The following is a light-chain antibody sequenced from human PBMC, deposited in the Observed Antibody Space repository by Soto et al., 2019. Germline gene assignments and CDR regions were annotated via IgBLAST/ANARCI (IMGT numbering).Light chain of an antibody. CDR3: QQYGISWT. V-gene: IGKV3-20*01. Sequence: EIVLTQSPGTLSLSPGERATLSCRASQSISSSYLAWYQQKPGQAPRLLIYGASSRATGIPDRFSGSGSGTDSTLTISRLEPEDFAVYYCQQYGISWTFGQGTKV. CDR1: QSISSSY. CDR2: GAS. J-gene: IGKJ1*01.